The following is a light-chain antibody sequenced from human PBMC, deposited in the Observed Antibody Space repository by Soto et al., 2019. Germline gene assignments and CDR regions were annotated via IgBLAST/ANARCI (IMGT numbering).Light chain of an antibody. V-gene: IGLV2-14*01. CDR3: SSYKSSSTLPYV. CDR1: SSDVGGYNL. CDR2: DVN. Sequence: SVLTQPASVSGSPGQSITISCTGTSSDVGGYNLVSWYQQYPDKAPKLMIFDVNTRPSGVSNRFSGSKSGNTASLTISGLQAEDEAVYYCSSYKSSSTLPYVFGTGTKVTVL. J-gene: IGLJ1*01.